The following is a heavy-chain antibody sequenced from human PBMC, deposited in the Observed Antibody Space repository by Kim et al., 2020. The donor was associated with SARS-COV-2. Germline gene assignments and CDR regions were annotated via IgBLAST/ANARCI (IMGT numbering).Heavy chain of an antibody. Sequence: ASVKVSCKASGYTFTSYYIHWVRQAPGQGLEWMGLINPTNGRTTYAQKFQGRVTVTSDTSTSTVYMDMTSLIAEETAVYYCARAQYNPHHFDYWGQGTLVTVSS. J-gene: IGHJ4*02. CDR3: ARAQYNPHHFDY. CDR1: GYTFTSYY. V-gene: IGHV1-46*01. CDR2: INPTNGRT. D-gene: IGHD1-20*01.